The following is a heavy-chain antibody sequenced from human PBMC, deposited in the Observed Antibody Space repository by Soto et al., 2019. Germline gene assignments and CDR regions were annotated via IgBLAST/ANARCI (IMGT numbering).Heavy chain of an antibody. D-gene: IGHD5-18*01. V-gene: IGHV3-73*02. Sequence: EVQLVESGGGLVQPGGSLKLSCAASGFTFSDSAIHWVRQASGKGLEWVGRIRSKTNNYATACAASVKGRFTISRDESKNTAFLQMNSLTSEDTAVYYCSRIVDSGVVTSSNDYWGQGTLVTVSS. J-gene: IGHJ4*02. CDR2: IRSKTNNYAT. CDR3: SRIVDSGVVTSSNDY. CDR1: GFTFSDSA.